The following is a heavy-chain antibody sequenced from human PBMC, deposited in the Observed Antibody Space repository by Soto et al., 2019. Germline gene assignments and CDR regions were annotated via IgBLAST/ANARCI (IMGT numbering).Heavy chain of an antibody. V-gene: IGHV3-53*04. CDR2: IYSGGST. Sequence: EVPLVESGGGLVQPGGSLRLSCAASGFTVSSNYMSWVRQAPGKGLEWVSVIYSGGSTYYADSMKGRFTISRHNSKNTRHLQMNSLRAEDTAVYYCARHYGDYRGNFDYWGQGTLVTVSS. CDR1: GFTVSSNY. CDR3: ARHYGDYRGNFDY. D-gene: IGHD4-17*01. J-gene: IGHJ4*02.